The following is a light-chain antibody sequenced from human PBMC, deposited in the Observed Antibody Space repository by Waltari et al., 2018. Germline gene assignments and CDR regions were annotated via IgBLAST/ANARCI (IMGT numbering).Light chain of an antibody. V-gene: IGKV1-5*03. CDR2: KAS. Sequence: DIQVTQSPSTLSASVGDRVTIPCRASQSIVVWWAWYQQKPGKAPRLLIYKASYLESGVPSRFSGSASGTAFTLTISSLQADDFATYYCLQYNSYPWTFGQGTTVEIK. CDR3: LQYNSYPWT. CDR1: QSIVVW. J-gene: IGKJ1*01.